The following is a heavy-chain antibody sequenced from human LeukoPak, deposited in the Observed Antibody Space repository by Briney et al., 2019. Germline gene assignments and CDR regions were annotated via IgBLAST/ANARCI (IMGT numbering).Heavy chain of an antibody. CDR2: IYYSGST. Sequence: SETLSLTCTVSGGSISSYYWSWIRQPPGKGLEWIGYIYYSGSTNYNPSLKSRVTMSVDTSKNQFSLKLSSVTAADTAVYYCARAASGYSSSWYVHPFDYWGQGTLVTVSS. D-gene: IGHD6-13*01. CDR1: GGSISSYY. CDR3: ARAASGYSSSWYVHPFDY. V-gene: IGHV4-59*12. J-gene: IGHJ4*02.